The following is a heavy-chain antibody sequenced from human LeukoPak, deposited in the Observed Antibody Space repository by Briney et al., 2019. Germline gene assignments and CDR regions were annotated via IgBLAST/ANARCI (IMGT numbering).Heavy chain of an antibody. CDR3: AKASGARGAAAVTFDY. D-gene: IGHD6-13*01. Sequence: GGSLRLSCAASGFTFSSYAMSWVRQAPGKGLELVSAISGSGGSTYYADSVKGRFTISRDNSKNTLYLQMNSLRAEDTAVYYCAKASGARGAAAVTFDYWGQGTLVTVSS. CDR1: GFTFSSYA. J-gene: IGHJ4*02. CDR2: ISGSGGST. V-gene: IGHV3-23*01.